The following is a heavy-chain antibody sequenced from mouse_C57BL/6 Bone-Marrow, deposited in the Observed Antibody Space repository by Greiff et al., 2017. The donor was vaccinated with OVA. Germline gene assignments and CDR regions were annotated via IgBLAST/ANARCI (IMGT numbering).Heavy chain of an antibody. CDR1: GYTFTDYY. D-gene: IGHD2-3*01. J-gene: IGHJ3*01. Sequence: EVQLVESGPVLVKPGASVKMSCKASGYTFTDYYMNWVKQSHGKSLEWIGVINPYNGGTSYNQKFKGKATLTVDKSSSTAYMELNSLTSEDSAVYYCARGWLLRGFAYWGQGTLVTVSA. CDR3: ARGWLLRGFAY. CDR2: INPYNGGT. V-gene: IGHV1-19*01.